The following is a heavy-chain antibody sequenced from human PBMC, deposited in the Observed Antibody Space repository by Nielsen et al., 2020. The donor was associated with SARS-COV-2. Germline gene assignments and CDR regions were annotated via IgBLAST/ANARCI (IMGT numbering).Heavy chain of an antibody. CDR3: TTRLLEWSTNWFDP. J-gene: IGHJ5*02. V-gene: IGHV3-49*03. D-gene: IGHD3-3*01. CDR2: IRSKAFGGTT. Sequence: GESLKISCAASGFTFSSYAMNWFRQAPGKGLEWVGFIRSKAFGGTTEYAASVKGRFTILRDDFKSIAYLQMNSLKTDDTAMYYCTTRLLEWSTNWFDPWGQGTLVTVSS. CDR1: GFTFSSYA.